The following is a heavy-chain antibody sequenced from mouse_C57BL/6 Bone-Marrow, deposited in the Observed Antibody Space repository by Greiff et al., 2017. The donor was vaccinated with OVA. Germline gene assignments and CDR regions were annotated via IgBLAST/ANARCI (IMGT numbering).Heavy chain of an antibody. Sequence: EVKLVESGGDLVKPGGSLKLSCAASGFTFSSYGMSWVRQTPDKRLEWVATISSGGSYTYYPDSVKGRFTISRDNAKNTLYLQMSSLKSEDTAMYYCARKCAMDYWGQGTSVTVSS. CDR1: GFTFSSYG. CDR3: ARKCAMDY. CDR2: ISSGGSYT. V-gene: IGHV5-6*01. J-gene: IGHJ4*01.